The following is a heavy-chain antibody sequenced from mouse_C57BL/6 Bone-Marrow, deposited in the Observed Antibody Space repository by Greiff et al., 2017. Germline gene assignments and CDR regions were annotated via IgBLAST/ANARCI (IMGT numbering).Heavy chain of an antibody. CDR2: ISSGGSYT. D-gene: IGHD2-3*01. CDR3: ARRYYDGYYVWFAY. CDR1: GFTFSSYG. V-gene: IGHV5-6*02. J-gene: IGHJ3*01. Sequence: EVNLVESGGDLVKPGGSLKLSCAASGFTFSSYGMSWVRQTPDKRLEWVATISSGGSYTYYPDSVKGRFTISRDNAKNTLYLQMSSLKSEDTAMYYCARRYYDGYYVWFAYWGQGTLVTVSA.